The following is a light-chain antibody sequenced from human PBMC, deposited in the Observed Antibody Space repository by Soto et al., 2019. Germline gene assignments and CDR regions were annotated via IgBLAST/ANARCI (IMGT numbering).Light chain of an antibody. CDR1: QDIAKY. CDR2: DAS. J-gene: IGKJ4*01. Sequence: DIQMTQSPSSLSASVGDRVTITCQASQDIAKYLNWYQQKPGNAPKLLIDDASTLHVGVPSRCSGSGSGTDFTFTISSVKPEDFATYYCQQYDDLLSFGGGTKVEIK. V-gene: IGKV1-33*01. CDR3: QQYDDLLS.